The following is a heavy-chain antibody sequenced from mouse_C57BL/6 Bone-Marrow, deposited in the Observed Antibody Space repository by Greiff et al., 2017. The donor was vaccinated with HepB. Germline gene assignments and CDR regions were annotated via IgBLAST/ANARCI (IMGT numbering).Heavy chain of an antibody. Sequence: QVTLKESGPGILQPSQTLSLTCSFSGFSLSTVGMGVGWIRQPSGKGLEWLAHIWWDDDKYYNPALKSRLTISKDTSKNQVFLKIANVDTADTPTYYCARIPDFDYDDYAMDYWGQGTSVTVSS. CDR1: GFSLSTVGMG. CDR3: ARIPDFDYDDYAMDY. D-gene: IGHD2-4*01. V-gene: IGHV8-8*01. CDR2: IWWDDDK. J-gene: IGHJ4*01.